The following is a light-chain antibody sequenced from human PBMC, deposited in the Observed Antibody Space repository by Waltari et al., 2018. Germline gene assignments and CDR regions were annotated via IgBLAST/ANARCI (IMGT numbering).Light chain of an antibody. CDR1: TSDIGSYNY. V-gene: IGLV2-8*01. CDR3: NSFAGRDTWV. J-gene: IGLJ2*01. Sequence: QSALTQPPSASGSPGQSVTISCTGTTSDIGSYNYVSWYQQHPGKAPNLIIYEVIKRPSGVPDRFSGSKYGNTASLTVSGLQAEDEADYYCNSFAGRDTWVFGGGTKVTVL. CDR2: EVI.